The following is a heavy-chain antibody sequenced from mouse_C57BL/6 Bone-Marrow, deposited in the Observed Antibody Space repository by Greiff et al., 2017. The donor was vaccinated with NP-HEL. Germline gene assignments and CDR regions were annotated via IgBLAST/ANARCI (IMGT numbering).Heavy chain of an antibody. J-gene: IGHJ1*03. CDR2: FHPYNDDT. D-gene: IGHD1-1*01. Sequence: QVQLKQSGAELVKPGASVKMSCKASGYTFTTYPLEWMKQNHGKSLEWIGNFHPYNDDTKYNEKFKGKATLTVEKSSSTVYLELSRLTSDDSAVYYCARHYGSSYDWYFDVWGTGTTVTVSS. CDR3: ARHYGSSYDWYFDV. V-gene: IGHV1-47*01. CDR1: GYTFTTYP.